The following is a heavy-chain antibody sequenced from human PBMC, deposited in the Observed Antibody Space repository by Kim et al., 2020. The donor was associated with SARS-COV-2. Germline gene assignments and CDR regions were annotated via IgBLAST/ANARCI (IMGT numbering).Heavy chain of an antibody. CDR1: GGSVSSDY. D-gene: IGHD6-13*01. J-gene: IGHJ4*02. CDR3: AGGIPVAVAFDY. V-gene: IGHV4-59*08. Sequence: SETLSLTCTVSGGSVSSDYWSWIRQAPGKGLEWIGYIFYSGSTNYNPSLRSRVTISLDTSKNQSSLTLSSVTAADTAVYYCAGGIPVAVAFDYWGQGTLVAVSS. CDR2: IFYSGST.